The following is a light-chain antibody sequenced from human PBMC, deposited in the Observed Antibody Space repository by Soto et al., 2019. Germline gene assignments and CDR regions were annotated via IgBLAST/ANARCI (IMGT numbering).Light chain of an antibody. Sequence: EGGLTRSPCTVSLSPGESSSLACRASQSISSTYLTWYHQRPGQAPRLLIYDASRRATGIPDRFSGSGSGTDFSLTISRLEPADFAVYYCQHYATARWTFGPGTTVDIK. CDR1: QSISSTY. V-gene: IGKV3-20*01. J-gene: IGKJ1*01. CDR2: DAS. CDR3: QHYATARWT.